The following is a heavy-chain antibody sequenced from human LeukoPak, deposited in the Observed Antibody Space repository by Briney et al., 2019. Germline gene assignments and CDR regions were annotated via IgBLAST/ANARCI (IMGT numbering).Heavy chain of an antibody. J-gene: IGHJ4*02. V-gene: IGHV3-15*01. CDR2: IKSKTDGGTT. CDR3: TTSIDILTGWDYFDY. Sequence: GGSLRLSCAASGFTFSNAWMSWVRQAPGKGLEWVGRIKSKTDGGTTDYAAPVKSRFTISRDDSKNTLYLQMNSLKTEDTAVYYCTTSIDILTGWDYFDYWGQGTLVTVSS. D-gene: IGHD3-9*01. CDR1: GFTFSNAW.